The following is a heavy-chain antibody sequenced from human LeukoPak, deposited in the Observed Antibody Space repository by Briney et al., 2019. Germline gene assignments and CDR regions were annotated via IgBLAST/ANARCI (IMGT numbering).Heavy chain of an antibody. V-gene: IGHV4-4*07. D-gene: IGHD3-16*01. J-gene: IGHJ6*04. Sequence: PSETLSLTCTVSGASISSYYWTWIRQPAGKGLEWIGLIYPSGSTNYNPSLKSRVTMSMETSRNQLSLRLTSVTAADTAVYYCARDSGYYDYVWGSYIYWGKGTTVTISS. CDR2: IYPSGST. CDR3: ARDSGYYDYVWGSYIY. CDR1: GASISSYY.